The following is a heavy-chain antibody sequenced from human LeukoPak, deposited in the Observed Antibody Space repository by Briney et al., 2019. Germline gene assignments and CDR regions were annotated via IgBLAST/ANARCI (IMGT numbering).Heavy chain of an antibody. J-gene: IGHJ5*02. V-gene: IGHV3-64*01. CDR2: ISSNGGST. CDR3: ARPIGVVRGVIITYWFDP. Sequence: GGSLRLSCAASGFTFSSYAMHWVRQAPGKGLEYVSAISSNGGSTYYANSVKGRFTISRDNSKNTLYLQMGSLRAEDMAVYYCARPIGVVRGVIITYWFDPWGQGTLVTVSS. CDR1: GFTFSSYA. D-gene: IGHD3-10*01.